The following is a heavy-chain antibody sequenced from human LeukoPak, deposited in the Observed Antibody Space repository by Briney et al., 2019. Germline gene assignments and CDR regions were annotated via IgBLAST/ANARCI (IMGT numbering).Heavy chain of an antibody. D-gene: IGHD3-16*02. CDR3: AKAVVAWYDYVWGSYRPDPYFDY. Sequence: PGGSLRLSCAASGFTFSSYATSWVRQAPGKGLEWVSAISGSGGSTYYADSVKGRFTISRDNSKNTLYLQMNSLRAEDTAVYYCAKAVVAWYDYVWGSYRPDPYFDYWGQGTLVTVSS. V-gene: IGHV3-23*01. J-gene: IGHJ4*02. CDR1: GFTFSSYA. CDR2: ISGSGGST.